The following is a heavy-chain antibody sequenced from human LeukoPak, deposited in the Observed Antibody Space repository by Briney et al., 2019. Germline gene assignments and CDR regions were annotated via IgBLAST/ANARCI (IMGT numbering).Heavy chain of an antibody. CDR2: IKEDGSED. CDR1: GFTFSRAW. V-gene: IGHV3-7*01. CDR3: ARGADGYED. J-gene: IGHJ4*02. Sequence: SGGSLRLSCAASGFTFSRAWMSWLRQAPGKGLEWVANIKEDGSEDYYADSVKGRFAISKDNAKNSLYLQMNSLRAEDTAMYYCARGADGYEDWGQGTLVTVSS. D-gene: IGHD5-18*01.